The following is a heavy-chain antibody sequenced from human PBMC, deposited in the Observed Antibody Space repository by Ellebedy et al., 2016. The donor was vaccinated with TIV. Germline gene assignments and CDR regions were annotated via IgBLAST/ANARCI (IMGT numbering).Heavy chain of an antibody. CDR1: GGTFSSYA. J-gene: IGHJ6*03. CDR3: ATAIGAGGNGYYYYTYMDV. D-gene: IGHD3-16*01. CDR2: IIPIFGTP. V-gene: IGHV1-69*13. Sequence: SVKVSXKASGGTFSSYAFNWVRQAPGQGLEWMGGIIPIFGTPNYAQKFQGRATITADESTRTAFMELSSLRSEDTAVYYCATAIGAGGNGYYYYTYMDVWGKGTTVTVSS.